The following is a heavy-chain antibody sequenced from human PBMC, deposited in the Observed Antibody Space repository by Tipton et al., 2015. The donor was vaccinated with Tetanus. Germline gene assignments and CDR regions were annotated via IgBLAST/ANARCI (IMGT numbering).Heavy chain of an antibody. CDR2: ISPTGDET. V-gene: IGHV3-23*01. CDR1: GFPFHSYH. CDR3: AKFLVVITQGYYHTMDV. Sequence: GSLSLSCAASGFPFHSYHLAWVRQAPGNGLEWVSAISPTGDETYYADSVKGRFTISRDNSKNTLILQMNSLRAEDTAVYFCAKFLVVITQGYYHTMDVWGQGTTVTVSS. J-gene: IGHJ6*02. D-gene: IGHD3-9*01.